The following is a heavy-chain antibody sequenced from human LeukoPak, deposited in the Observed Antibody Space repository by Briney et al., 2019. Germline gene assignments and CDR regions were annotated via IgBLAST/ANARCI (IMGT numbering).Heavy chain of an antibody. J-gene: IGHJ4*02. Sequence: ASVKVSCKASGYTFTGYYMHWVRQAPGQGLEWMGWINPNSGGTNYAQKFQGWVTTTRDTSISTAYMELSRLRSDDTAVYYCATSYTVTTLYFDYWGQGTLVTVSS. CDR1: GYTFTGYY. CDR2: INPNSGGT. D-gene: IGHD4-17*01. V-gene: IGHV1-2*04. CDR3: ATSYTVTTLYFDY.